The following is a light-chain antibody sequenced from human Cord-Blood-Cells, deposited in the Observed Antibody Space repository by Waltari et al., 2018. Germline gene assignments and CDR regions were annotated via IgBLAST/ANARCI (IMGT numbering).Light chain of an antibody. Sequence: QSALTQPASVSGSPGQSIPISCTGTSSAVGRYNLVSWYQQHPGKAPKLMIYEGSKRPSGVWNRFSGSKSGNTASLTISGGEAEDEAYYYCCSYAGSRTSVVVGGGAKLTVL. CDR3: CSYAGSRTSVV. J-gene: IGLJ2*01. CDR2: EGS. CDR1: SSAVGRYNL. V-gene: IGLV2-23*01.